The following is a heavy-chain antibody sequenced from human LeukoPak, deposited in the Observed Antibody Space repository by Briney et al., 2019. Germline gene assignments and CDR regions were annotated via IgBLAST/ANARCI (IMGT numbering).Heavy chain of an antibody. V-gene: IGHV3-23*01. CDR2: IGGGGENT. CDR1: GFSFSSYA. CDR3: AKVLSGSQDY. J-gene: IGHJ4*02. D-gene: IGHD1-26*01. Sequence: GGSLRLSCAGSGFSFSSYALSWVRQAPGKALEWVSTIGGGGENTYYADSVRGRFIISRDNSKNTFYLQMNSLRAEDTAVYYCAKVLSGSQDYWGQGTLVTVFS.